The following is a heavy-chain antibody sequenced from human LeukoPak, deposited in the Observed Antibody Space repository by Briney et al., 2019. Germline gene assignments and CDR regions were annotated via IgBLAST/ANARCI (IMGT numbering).Heavy chain of an antibody. V-gene: IGHV3-66*04. Sequence: GGSLRLSCAASGFTVSSNYMGWVRQAPGKGLEWVSVIYSGGSTYYPDSVKGGFTISRDNSKNTLYLEMNSLRAEDTAVYYCARLAVAYFDSWGQGTLVTVSS. CDR2: IYSGGST. J-gene: IGHJ4*02. D-gene: IGHD5-12*01. CDR1: GFTVSSNY. CDR3: ARLAVAYFDS.